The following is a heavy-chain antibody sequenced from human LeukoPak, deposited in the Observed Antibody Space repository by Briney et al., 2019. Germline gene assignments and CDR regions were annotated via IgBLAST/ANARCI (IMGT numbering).Heavy chain of an antibody. V-gene: IGHV3-7*01. Sequence: GGSLRLSCAASGFTFSSYWMSWVRQAPGKGLEWVANIKQDGSEKYCVDSVKGRFTISRDNAKNSLYLQMNSLRAEDTAVYYCARGPYCSSTSCYIGYYYYYGMDVWGQGTTVTVSS. CDR1: GFTFSSYW. CDR3: ARGPYCSSTSCYIGYYYYYGMDV. J-gene: IGHJ6*02. CDR2: IKQDGSEK. D-gene: IGHD2-2*01.